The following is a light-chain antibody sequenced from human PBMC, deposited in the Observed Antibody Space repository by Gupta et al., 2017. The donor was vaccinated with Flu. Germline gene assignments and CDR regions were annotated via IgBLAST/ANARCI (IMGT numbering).Light chain of an antibody. V-gene: IGLV3-25*02. CDR2: KDS. CDR3: QSADSSGNYV. CDR1: ALPKQY. Sequence: SYELTQPPSVSVSPGQTARITCSGDALPKQYAYWYQQKPGQAPVLVIYKDSERPAGIPERFSGYRSGTTVTVTISGVKEEEEADYYCQSADSSGNYVFGTGTKVTVL. J-gene: IGLJ1*01.